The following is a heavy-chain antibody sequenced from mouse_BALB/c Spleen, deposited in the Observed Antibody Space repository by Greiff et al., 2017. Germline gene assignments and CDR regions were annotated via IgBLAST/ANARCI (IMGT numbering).Heavy chain of an antibody. V-gene: IGHV5-17*02. Sequence: EVQRVESGGGLVQPGGSRKLSCAASGFTFSSFGMHWVRQAPEKGLEWVAYISSGSSTIYYADTVKGRFTISRDNPKNTLFLQMTSLRSEDTAMYYCARRGYYYAMDYWGQGTSVTVSS. CDR1: GFTFSSFG. CDR3: ARRGYYYAMDY. CDR2: ISSGSSTI. D-gene: IGHD3-1*01. J-gene: IGHJ4*01.